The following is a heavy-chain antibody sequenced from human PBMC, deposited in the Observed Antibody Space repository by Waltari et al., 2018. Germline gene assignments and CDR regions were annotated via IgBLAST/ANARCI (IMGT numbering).Heavy chain of an antibody. J-gene: IGHJ4*02. CDR2: IYTSGST. D-gene: IGHD1-26*01. CDR3: ARDLGPQWDHSEDYFDY. V-gene: IGHV4-4*07. Sequence: QVQLQESGPGLVKPSETLSLTCTVSGGSISSYYWSWIRQPAGKGLEWIGRIYTSGSTNYNPSPKRRVTMSVDTSKNQFSLKLSTVTAADTAVYYCARDLGPQWDHSEDYFDYWGQGTLVTVSS. CDR1: GGSISSYY.